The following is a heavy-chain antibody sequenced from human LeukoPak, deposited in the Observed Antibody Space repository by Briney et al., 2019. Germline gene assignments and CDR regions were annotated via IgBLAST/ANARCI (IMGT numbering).Heavy chain of an antibody. J-gene: IGHJ4*02. Sequence: GGSLRLSCAASGFTFTDYWMTWVRQAPGKGLEWVANINRDGSDKYYVDSVKGRFTISRDNANNLLYLQMNSLRGEDTAVYYCTRDRSRAEDDWGQGTLVTVSS. CDR3: TRDRSRAEDD. V-gene: IGHV3-7*01. CDR2: INRDGSDK. CDR1: GFTFTDYW. D-gene: IGHD1-14*01.